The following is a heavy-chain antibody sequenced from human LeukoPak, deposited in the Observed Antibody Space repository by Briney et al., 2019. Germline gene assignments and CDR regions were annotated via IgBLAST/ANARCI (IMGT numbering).Heavy chain of an antibody. CDR2: IYNSAT. D-gene: IGHD2-15*01. V-gene: IGHV4-30-4*01. J-gene: IGHJ5*02. CDR3: SYRVNEGGRGS. CDR1: GGSISGGEYH. Sequence: PSETLSLTCTVSGGSISGGEYHWSWIRQPPGKGLEWIGHIYNSATYYNPSLKSRVSTPEDTSNNHFSLKVNSVTAADTAVYCASYRVNEGGRGSWGQGTLVTVSS.